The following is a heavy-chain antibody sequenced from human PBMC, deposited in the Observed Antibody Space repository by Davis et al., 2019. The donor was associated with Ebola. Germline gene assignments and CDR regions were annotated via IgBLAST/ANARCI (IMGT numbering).Heavy chain of an antibody. J-gene: IGHJ5*02. D-gene: IGHD3-3*01. Sequence: PGGSLRLSCAASGFTFSSYAMSWVRQAPGKGLEWVSAISGSGGSTYYADSVKGRFTISRDNAKNSLYLQMNSLRAEDTAVYYCAKGPGITGNWFDPWGQGTLVTVSS. V-gene: IGHV3-23*01. CDR1: GFTFSSYA. CDR3: AKGPGITGNWFDP. CDR2: ISGSGGST.